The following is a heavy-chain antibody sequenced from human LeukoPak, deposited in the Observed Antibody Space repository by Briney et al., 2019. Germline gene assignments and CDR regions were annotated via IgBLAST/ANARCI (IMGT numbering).Heavy chain of an antibody. J-gene: IGHJ4*02. CDR3: ARVPYSSSWYPFDD. D-gene: IGHD6-13*01. CDR2: INSDGSST. CDR1: GFTFSSYW. V-gene: IGHV3-74*01. Sequence: AGGSLRLSCAASGFTFSSYWMHWVRQAPGKGLVWVSRINSDGSSTSYADSVKGRFTIPRDNAKNTLYLQMNSLRAEDTAVYYCARVPYSSSWYPFDDWGQGTLVTVSS.